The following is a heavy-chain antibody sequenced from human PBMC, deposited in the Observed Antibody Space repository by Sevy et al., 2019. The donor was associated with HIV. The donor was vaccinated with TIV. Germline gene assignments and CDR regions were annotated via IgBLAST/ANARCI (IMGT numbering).Heavy chain of an antibody. J-gene: IGHJ4*02. CDR2: FDPDDGET. D-gene: IGHD6-13*01. Sequence: ASVKVSCKVSGYTLTELSMHWVRQAPGKGLEWMGGFDPDDGETIYAQKFQGRVTMTEDTSTDTAYMELSSLRSEDTAVYYCATEQQLSYYFDYWGQGTLVTVSS. CDR1: GYTLTELS. V-gene: IGHV1-24*01. CDR3: ATEQQLSYYFDY.